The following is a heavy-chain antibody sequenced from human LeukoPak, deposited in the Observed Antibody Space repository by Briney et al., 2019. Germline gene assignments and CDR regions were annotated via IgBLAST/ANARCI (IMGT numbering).Heavy chain of an antibody. J-gene: IGHJ1*01. CDR1: GFTFSSYW. Sequence: GGSLRLSCAASGFTFSSYWMHWARQAPGKGLVWVSGTNTDGSSTMYADSVKGRFTIARDNAKNTLYLQMNSLRAEDTAVYYCYGANAEHWGQGTLVTVSS. CDR3: YGANAEH. V-gene: IGHV3-74*03. D-gene: IGHD4-23*01. CDR2: TNTDGSST.